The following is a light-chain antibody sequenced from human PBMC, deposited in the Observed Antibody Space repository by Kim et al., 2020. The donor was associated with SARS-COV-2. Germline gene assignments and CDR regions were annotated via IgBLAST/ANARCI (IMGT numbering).Light chain of an antibody. Sequence: LSPGERATLSCVASQSVSSSYLAWYQQKPGQAPRLLIYGASSRATGLPDRFSGSGSGTEFTLTISRLEPEDVAVYYCQQYGSSPYTFGQGTKLEI. CDR2: GAS. CDR1: QSVSSSY. V-gene: IGKV3-20*01. CDR3: QQYGSSPYT. J-gene: IGKJ2*01.